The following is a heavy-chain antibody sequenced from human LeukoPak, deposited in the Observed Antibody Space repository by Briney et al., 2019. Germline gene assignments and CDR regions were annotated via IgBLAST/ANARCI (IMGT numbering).Heavy chain of an antibody. CDR1: GGSFSGYY. J-gene: IGHJ4*02. D-gene: IGHD3-22*01. CDR3: ALAPYYYDSSGYVDY. Sequence: PSETLSLTCAVYGGSFSGYYWSWIRQPPGKGLEWIGEINHSGSTNYNPSLKSRVTISVDTSKSQFSLKLSSVTAADTAVYYCALAPYYYDSSGYVDYWGQGTLVTVSS. V-gene: IGHV4-34*01. CDR2: INHSGST.